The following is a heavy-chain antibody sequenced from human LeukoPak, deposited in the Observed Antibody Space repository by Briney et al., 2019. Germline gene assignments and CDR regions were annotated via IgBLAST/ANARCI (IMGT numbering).Heavy chain of an antibody. CDR3: ASTYYYDSGGYAAGYFQH. CDR2: ISSGSSNI. CDR1: GFTFSTYA. V-gene: IGHV3-48*02. Sequence: PGGSLRLSCTASGFTFSTYAMNWVRQAPGKGLGWVSYISSGSSNIYYADSVKGRFTISRDNAKNSLYLQMNSLRDEDTAVYYCASTYYYDSGGYAAGYFQHWGQGTLVTVSS. D-gene: IGHD3-22*01. J-gene: IGHJ1*01.